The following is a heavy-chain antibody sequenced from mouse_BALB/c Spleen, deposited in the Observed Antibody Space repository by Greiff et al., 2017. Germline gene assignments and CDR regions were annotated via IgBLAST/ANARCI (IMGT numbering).Heavy chain of an antibody. CDR1: GFSLTSYG. J-gene: IGHJ4*01. CDR2: IWAGGST. V-gene: IGHV2-9*02. D-gene: IGHD4-1*01. Sequence: QVQLKESGPGLVAPSQSLSITCTVSGFSLTSYGVHWVRQPPGKGLEWLGVIWAGGSTNYNSALMSRLSISKDNSKSQVFLKMNSLQTDDTAMDYCARVGNEARGYDAMDYWGQGTSGTVSS. CDR3: ARVGNEARGYDAMDY.